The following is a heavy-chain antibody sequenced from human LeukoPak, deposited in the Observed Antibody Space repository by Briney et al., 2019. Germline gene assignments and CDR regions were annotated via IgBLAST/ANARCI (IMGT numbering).Heavy chain of an antibody. D-gene: IGHD5-12*01. V-gene: IGHV5-51*01. Sequence: GESLKISCQGSGYSFTTYWIGWVRQMPGKGLEWMGIIYPGDSDTRYNPSFQGQVTISADKSISTAYLQWSSLKASDTAMYYCARREYTCYEHFDYWGQGTLVTVSS. CDR3: ARREYTCYEHFDY. CDR1: GYSFTTYW. CDR2: IYPGDSDT. J-gene: IGHJ4*02.